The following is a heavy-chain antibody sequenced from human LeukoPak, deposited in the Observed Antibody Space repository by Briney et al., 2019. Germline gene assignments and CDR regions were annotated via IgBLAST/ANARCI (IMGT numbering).Heavy chain of an antibody. V-gene: IGHV1-69*13. D-gene: IGHD6-13*01. CDR1: GGSFNSYA. Sequence: SVKVSCKASGGSFNSYAINWVRQAPGQGLEWMGGIIPIFGTANYAQKFQGRVTITADESTSTAYMELSSLRSEDTAVYYCATTAATAGMNWFDPWGQGTLVTVSS. CDR2: IIPIFGTA. CDR3: ATTAATAGMNWFDP. J-gene: IGHJ5*02.